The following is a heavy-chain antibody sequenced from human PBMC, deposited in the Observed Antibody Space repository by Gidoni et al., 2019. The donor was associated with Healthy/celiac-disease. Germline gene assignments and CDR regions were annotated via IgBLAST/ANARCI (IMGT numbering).Heavy chain of an antibody. CDR3: ARVCACVVRGVIIGDDAFDI. CDR1: GYTFTGYY. CDR2: INPNSGGT. J-gene: IGHJ3*02. V-gene: IGHV1-2*02. Sequence: QVQLVQSGAEVKKPGASVKVSCKAAGYTFTGYYMHWVRQAPGQGLEWMGWINPNSGGTNYAQKFQGRVTMTRDTSISTAYMELSRLRSDDTAVYYCARVCACVVRGVIIGDDAFDIWGQGTMVTVSS. D-gene: IGHD3-10*01.